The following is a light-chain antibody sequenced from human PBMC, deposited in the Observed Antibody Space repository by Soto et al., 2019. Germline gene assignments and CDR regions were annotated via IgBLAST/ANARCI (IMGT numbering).Light chain of an antibody. J-gene: IGKJ2*01. CDR2: TGS. V-gene: IGKV1-12*01. CDR1: QAIDSW. CDR3: QETNYHT. Sequence: DIQMTQSPSSVSASVGDRVTITCRASQAIDSWLAWYQQKPGEAPKLLIFTGSLLHSGVPPRFSGSGSGTDFTLTISSLQPEDFATYYCQETNYHTFGQGTKLEIK.